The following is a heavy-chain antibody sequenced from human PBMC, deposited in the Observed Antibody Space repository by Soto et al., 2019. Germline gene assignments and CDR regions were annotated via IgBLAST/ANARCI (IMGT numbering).Heavy chain of an antibody. J-gene: IGHJ6*02. V-gene: IGHV5-10-1*01. D-gene: IGHD3-3*01. CDR1: GYSFTSYW. Sequence: GESLKISCKGSGYSFTSYWISWVRQMPGKGLEWMGRIDPSDSYTNYSPSFQGHVTISADKSISTAYLQWSSLKASDTAMYYCARGITIFGVVIDYYYYGMDVWGQGTTVTVSS. CDR3: ARGITIFGVVIDYYYYGMDV. CDR2: IDPSDSYT.